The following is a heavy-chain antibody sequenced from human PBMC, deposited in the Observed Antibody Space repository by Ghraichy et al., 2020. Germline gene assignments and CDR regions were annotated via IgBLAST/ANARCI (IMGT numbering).Heavy chain of an antibody. V-gene: IGHV6-1*01. Sequence: SQTLSLTCAISGDSVSSNSAAWNWIRQSPSRGLEWLGRTYYRSKWYNDYAVSVKSRITINPDTSKNQFSLQLNSVTPEDTAVYYCARARTGDEGYYYYYYMDVWGKGTTVTVSS. D-gene: IGHD7-27*01. CDR3: ARARTGDEGYYYYYYMDV. CDR1: GDSVSSNSAA. J-gene: IGHJ6*03. CDR2: TYYRSKWYN.